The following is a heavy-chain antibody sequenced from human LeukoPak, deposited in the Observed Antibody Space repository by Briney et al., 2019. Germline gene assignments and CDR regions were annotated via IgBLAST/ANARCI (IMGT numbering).Heavy chain of an antibody. CDR1: GFTFSSYG. CDR3: ARVGYRSPFYYYYYYMDV. J-gene: IGHJ6*03. V-gene: IGHV3-30*02. D-gene: IGHD2-15*01. Sequence: PGGSLRLSCAASGFTFSSYGMHWVRQAPGKGLEWVAFIRYDGSNKYYADSVKGRLTISRDNSKNTLYLQMNSLRAEDTAVYYCARVGYRSPFYYYYYYMDVWGKGTTVTISS. CDR2: IRYDGSNK.